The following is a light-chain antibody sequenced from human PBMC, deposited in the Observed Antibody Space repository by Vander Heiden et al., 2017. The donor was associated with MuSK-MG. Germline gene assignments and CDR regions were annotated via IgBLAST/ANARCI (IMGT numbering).Light chain of an antibody. CDR1: SGFNVGPYN. J-gene: IGLJ3*02. CDR2: HNADSYV. CDR3: LVWHSRAWV. Sequence: QAVLTQPSSLTASPGASASLTCALGSGFNVGPYNIYWYRPKPGSPPQYLLRHNADSYVQQASGVPSRFSGSTDVSATVGTLLISGLQADDEADYYCLVWHSRAWVIGGGTKLTVL. V-gene: IGLV5-45*03.